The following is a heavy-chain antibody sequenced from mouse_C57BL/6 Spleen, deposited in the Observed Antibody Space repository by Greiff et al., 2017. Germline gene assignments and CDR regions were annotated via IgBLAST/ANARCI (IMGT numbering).Heavy chain of an antibody. D-gene: IGHD1-1*01. CDR2: ISDGGSYT. CDR3: ARALLPYYYAMDY. CDR1: GFTFSSYA. V-gene: IGHV5-4*03. J-gene: IGHJ4*01. Sequence: EVKVVESGGGLVKPGGSLKLSCAASGFTFSSYAMSWVRQTPEKRLAWVATISDGGSYTYYPDNVKGRFTISRDNAKNNLYLQMSHLKSEDTAMYYCARALLPYYYAMDYWGQGTSVTVSS.